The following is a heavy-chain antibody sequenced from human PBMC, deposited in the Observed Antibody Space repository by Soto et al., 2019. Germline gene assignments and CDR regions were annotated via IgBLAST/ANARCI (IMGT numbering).Heavy chain of an antibody. CDR3: AKSSSLLATSRRYLED. CDR2: ISGSGKTI. D-gene: IGHD3-10*01. Sequence: EVQLLESGGGLVQPGGSLRLSCAASGFTFSSYAMTWVRQAPGRGLEWVSGISGSGKTIYYADSVKGRFSISRDNAKNTLFLQMSSLRAEDSAAYFCAKSSSLLATSRRYLEDWGQGTPVTVSS. J-gene: IGHJ1*01. CDR1: GFTFSSYA. V-gene: IGHV3-23*01.